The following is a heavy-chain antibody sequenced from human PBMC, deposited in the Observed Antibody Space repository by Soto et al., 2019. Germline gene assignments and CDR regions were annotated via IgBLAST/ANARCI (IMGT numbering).Heavy chain of an antibody. Sequence: QVQLVESGGGVVQPGRSLRLSCAASGFTFSSYAMHWVRQAPVKGLEWVAGISYDGINKYYADSVKGRFTISRDISKNTLSLKMNSLRAEDTAVYYCARDYTPYYYDSRYFDYWGQETLVTVSS. CDR1: GFTFSSYA. D-gene: IGHD3-22*01. CDR3: ARDYTPYYYDSRYFDY. CDR2: ISYDGINK. J-gene: IGHJ4*02. V-gene: IGHV3-30-3*01.